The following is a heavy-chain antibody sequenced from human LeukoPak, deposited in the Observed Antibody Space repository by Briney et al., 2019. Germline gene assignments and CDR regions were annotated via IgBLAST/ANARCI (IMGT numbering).Heavy chain of an antibody. D-gene: IGHD4-17*01. V-gene: IGHV4-39*01. CDR2: IYYSGST. CDR3: ARLHDYGDYYFDY. CDR1: GGSISSSSYY. Sequence: SETLSLTCTVSGGSISSSSYYWGWIRQPPGKGLEWIGSIYYSGSTYYNPSLKSRVTISVDTSKNQFSLELSSVTAADTAVYYCARLHDYGDYYFDYWGQGTLVTVSS. J-gene: IGHJ4*02.